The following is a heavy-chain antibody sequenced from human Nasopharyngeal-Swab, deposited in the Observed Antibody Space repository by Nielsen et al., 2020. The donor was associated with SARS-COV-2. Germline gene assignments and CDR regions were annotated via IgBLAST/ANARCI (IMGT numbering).Heavy chain of an antibody. CDR1: GFIFSDYS. CDR3: ARERYSSSWYFDY. Sequence: ESLKISCAASGFIFSDYSMNWVRQAPGKGLEWISYIRSSNDIYYADSVKGRFTISRDHAKNSLYLQMNSLRAEDTAVYYCARERYSSSWYFDYWGQGTLVTVSS. J-gene: IGHJ4*02. CDR2: IRSSNDI. D-gene: IGHD6-13*01. V-gene: IGHV3-69-1*01.